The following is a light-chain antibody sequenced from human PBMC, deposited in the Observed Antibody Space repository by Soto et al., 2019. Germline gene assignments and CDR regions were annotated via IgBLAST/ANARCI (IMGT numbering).Light chain of an antibody. Sequence: EILMTQSPATLSVSPGDTATLSCRASQSISIGLAWYRQQPPQPPRLLIYGASTRATGTPASFSGSGSGTEFTLTISSLQPEDFALYYCQQYNKWHIITFGQGTRLEIK. V-gene: IGKV3D-15*01. CDR3: QQYNKWHIIT. CDR1: QSISIG. CDR2: GAS. J-gene: IGKJ5*01.